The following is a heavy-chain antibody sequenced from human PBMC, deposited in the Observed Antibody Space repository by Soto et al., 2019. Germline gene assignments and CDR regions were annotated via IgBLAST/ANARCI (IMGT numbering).Heavy chain of an antibody. Sequence: PGGSLRLSCAASGFTFSSYSMNWVRQAPGKGLEWVSYISSSSSTIYYADSVKGRFTISRDNAKNSLYLQMNSLRDEDTAVYYCARAFCGTYSSSCNGMDVWGQGTTVTVSS. CDR1: GFTFSSYS. CDR2: ISSSSSTI. D-gene: IGHD6-13*01. J-gene: IGHJ6*02. V-gene: IGHV3-48*02. CDR3: ARAFCGTYSSSCNGMDV.